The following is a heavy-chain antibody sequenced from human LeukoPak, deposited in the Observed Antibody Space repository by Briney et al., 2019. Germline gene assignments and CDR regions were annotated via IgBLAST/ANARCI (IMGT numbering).Heavy chain of an antibody. CDR1: GYTFTSYY. Sequence: ASVKVSCKASGYTFTSYYMHWVRQAPGHGLEWMGIINPSGGSTSYAQKFQGRVTMTRDTSTSTVYMELSSLRSEDTAVYYCARTAPQILVVPAASWFDPWGQGTLVTVSS. V-gene: IGHV1-46*01. J-gene: IGHJ5*02. CDR2: INPSGGST. CDR3: ARTAPQILVVPAASWFDP. D-gene: IGHD2-2*01.